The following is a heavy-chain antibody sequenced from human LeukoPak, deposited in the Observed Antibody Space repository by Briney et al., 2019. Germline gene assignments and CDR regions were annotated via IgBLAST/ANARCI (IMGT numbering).Heavy chain of an antibody. J-gene: IGHJ4*02. CDR3: ATDYPLLIN. D-gene: IGHD2-21*01. Sequence: GGSLRLSCAASGFTFDDYGMSWVRQAPGKGLEWVAVIWFDGSNKYYADSVKGRFTISRDNSKNTLYLQMNSLRAEDTAVYYCATDYPLLINWGQGTLVTVSS. CDR2: IWFDGSNK. CDR1: GFTFDDYG. V-gene: IGHV3-33*08.